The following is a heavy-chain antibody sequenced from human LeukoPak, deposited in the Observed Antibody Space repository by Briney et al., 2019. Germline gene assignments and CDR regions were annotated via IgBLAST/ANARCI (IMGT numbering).Heavy chain of an antibody. D-gene: IGHD2-2*01. V-gene: IGHV1-69*05. CDR3: ARSGGYQLLPGVI. Sequence: ASVKVSCKASGGTFSRYAISWVRQAPGQGLEWMGGIIPIFGTANYAQKFQGRVTITTDESTSTAYMKLSSLRSEDTAVYYCARSGGYQLLPGVIWGQGTMVTVSS. CDR2: IIPIFGTA. J-gene: IGHJ3*02. CDR1: GGTFSRYA.